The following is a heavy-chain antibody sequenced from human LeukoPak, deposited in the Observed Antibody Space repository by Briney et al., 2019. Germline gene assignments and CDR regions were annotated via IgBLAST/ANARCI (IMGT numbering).Heavy chain of an antibody. V-gene: IGHV1-24*01. CDR3: ATVKLGRGSGWSPSFDY. CDR1: GYTLTELS. J-gene: IGHJ4*02. CDR2: FDPEDGET. Sequence: ASVKVSCKVSGYTLTELSIHWVRQAPGKGLEWMGGFDPEDGETIYAQKFQGRVTMTEDTSTDTAYMELSSLRSEDTAVYYCATVKLGRGSGWSPSFDYWGQGSLVTVSS. D-gene: IGHD6-19*01.